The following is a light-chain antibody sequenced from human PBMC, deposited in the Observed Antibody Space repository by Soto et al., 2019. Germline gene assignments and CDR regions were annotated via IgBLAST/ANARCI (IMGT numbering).Light chain of an antibody. J-gene: IGLJ2*01. V-gene: IGLV1-44*01. CDR3: AAWDDNLNGVV. CDR1: NSNIGSNP. Sequence: QSVLTQPPSASGTPGQRVTISCSGSNSNIGSNPVNWYQQLPGTAPKLLIYSDNQRPSGVPDRFSGSKSGTSASLAISGLQSEDEGDYYCAAWDDNLNGVVFGGGTKLTVL. CDR2: SDN.